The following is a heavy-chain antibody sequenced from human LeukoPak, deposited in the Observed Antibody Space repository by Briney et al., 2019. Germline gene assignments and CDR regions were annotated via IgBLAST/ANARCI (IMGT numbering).Heavy chain of an antibody. J-gene: IGHJ5*02. V-gene: IGHV3-21*01. CDR2: ISSSSSYI. D-gene: IGHD2-2*01. CDR1: AFTFSSYS. Sequence: GGSLRLSCAASAFTFSSYSMNWLRQAPGKGLEWVSSISSSSSYIYYADSVKGLFTISRDNAKNSLYLQMNSLRAEDTAVYYCARDLTPCSSTSCYGWFDPWGQGTLVTVSS. CDR3: ARDLTPCSSTSCYGWFDP.